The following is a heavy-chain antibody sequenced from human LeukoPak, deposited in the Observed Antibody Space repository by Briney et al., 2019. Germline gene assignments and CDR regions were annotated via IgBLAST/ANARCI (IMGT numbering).Heavy chain of an antibody. J-gene: IGHJ4*02. CDR2: INHSGST. CDR1: VGSFSGYY. Sequence: SETLSLTCAFYVGSFSGYYWSWIRQPPGKGLEWIGEINHSGSTNYNPSLKSRVTISVDTSKNQFSLKLSSVTAADTAVYYCARGGDTMVRGVIEPFDYWGQGTLVTVSS. D-gene: IGHD3-10*01. CDR3: ARGGDTMVRGVIEPFDY. V-gene: IGHV4-34*01.